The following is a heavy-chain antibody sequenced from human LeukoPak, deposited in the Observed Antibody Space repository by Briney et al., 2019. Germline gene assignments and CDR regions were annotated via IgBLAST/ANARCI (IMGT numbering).Heavy chain of an antibody. CDR3: ARRGGNFYGSGSSRQYYYYFMDV. V-gene: IGHV1-69*01. Sequence: SVKVSCKASEGTFRSDTINWVRQATGQGLEWMGGITPVFGTLKYAQKFKGRVTITADESTTTSYMELSGLTSDDTAIYHCARRGGNFYGSGSSRQYYYYFMDVWGTGTTVTVSS. CDR2: ITPVFGTL. J-gene: IGHJ6*03. D-gene: IGHD3-10*01. CDR1: EGTFRSDT.